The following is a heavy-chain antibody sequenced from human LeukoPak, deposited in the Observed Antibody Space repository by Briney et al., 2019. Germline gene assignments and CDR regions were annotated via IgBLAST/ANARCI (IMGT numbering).Heavy chain of an antibody. CDR3: AKSPLYSSSWYNRN. J-gene: IGHJ4*02. V-gene: IGHV3-15*01. CDR2: IKSKTDGGTT. Sequence: GGSLRLSCAASGFTVSNAWMSWVRQAPGKGLEWVGRIKSKTDGGTTGYAAPVKGRINISRDDSKNTLYLEMNSLKTEDTAVYYCAKSPLYSSSWYNRNWGQGTLVTVSS. CDR1: GFTVSNAW. D-gene: IGHD6-13*01.